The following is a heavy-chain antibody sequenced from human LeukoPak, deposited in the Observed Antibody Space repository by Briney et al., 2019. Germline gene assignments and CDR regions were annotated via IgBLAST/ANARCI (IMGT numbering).Heavy chain of an antibody. Sequence: PGGSLRLSCAASGFTFSSYSMNWVRQAPGKGLEWVSSISSSSSYIYYADSVKGRFTISRDNAKNSLYLQVNSLRAEDTAVYYCARDRSDRLAVAGTSAFDYWGQGTLVTVSS. D-gene: IGHD6-19*01. CDR3: ARDRSDRLAVAGTSAFDY. J-gene: IGHJ4*02. CDR2: ISSSSSYI. V-gene: IGHV3-21*01. CDR1: GFTFSSYS.